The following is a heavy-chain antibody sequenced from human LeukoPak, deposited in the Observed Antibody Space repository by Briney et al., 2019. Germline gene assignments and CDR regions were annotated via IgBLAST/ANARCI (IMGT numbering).Heavy chain of an antibody. Sequence: GGSLRLSCAASGYTFSSYSMSWVRQAPGKGLEWVSAISGSGGSTYYADSVKGRFTISRDNSKNTLYLQMNSLRAEDTAVYYCAKDLGYGDFADYWGQGTLVTVSS. V-gene: IGHV3-23*01. D-gene: IGHD4-17*01. J-gene: IGHJ4*02. CDR3: AKDLGYGDFADY. CDR2: ISGSGGST. CDR1: GYTFSSYS.